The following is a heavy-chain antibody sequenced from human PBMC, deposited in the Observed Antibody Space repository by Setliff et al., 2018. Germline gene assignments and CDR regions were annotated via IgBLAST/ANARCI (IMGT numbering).Heavy chain of an antibody. CDR1: GLSFSTSA. CDR3: ARSYNFWSGPALDV. CDR2: ISSDGSRT. V-gene: IGHV3-64*02. D-gene: IGHD3-3*01. Sequence: PGGSLRLSCAASGLSFSTSAMHWVRQAPGKELEYVSAISSDGSRTYYGDSVKGRFTISRDNSKNSLYLQMGSLRAEDMAVYYCARSYNFWSGPALDVWGKGTTVTVSS. J-gene: IGHJ6*04.